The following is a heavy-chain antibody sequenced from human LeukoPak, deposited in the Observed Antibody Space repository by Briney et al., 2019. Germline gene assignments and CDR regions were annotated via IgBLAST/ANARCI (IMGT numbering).Heavy chain of an antibody. V-gene: IGHV4-59*08. CDR3: ARHYDILTGYSTSFDY. D-gene: IGHD3-9*01. Sequence: PSETLSLTCTVSGGSISSYYWSWIRQPPGKGLEWIGYIYYSGSTNYNPSLKSRVTISVDTSKNQFSLKLSSVTAADTAVYYCARHYDILTGYSTSFDYWGQGTLVTVSS. J-gene: IGHJ4*02. CDR1: GGSISSYY. CDR2: IYYSGST.